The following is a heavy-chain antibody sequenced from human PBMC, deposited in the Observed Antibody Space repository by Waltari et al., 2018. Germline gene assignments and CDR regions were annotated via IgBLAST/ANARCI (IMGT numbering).Heavy chain of an antibody. J-gene: IGHJ3*02. CDR3: ATTTIFGVDAFDI. Sequence: QLQLQESGPGLVKPSETLSLTCTVSGGSISSSSYYWGWFRQPPGKGLVWVGSIYYSGNTYYNPSIKSRVTISVDTSKNQFSLKLSSVTAADTAVYYCATTTIFGVDAFDIWGQGTMVTVSS. V-gene: IGHV4-39*07. D-gene: IGHD3-3*01. CDR2: IYYSGNT. CDR1: GGSISSSSYY.